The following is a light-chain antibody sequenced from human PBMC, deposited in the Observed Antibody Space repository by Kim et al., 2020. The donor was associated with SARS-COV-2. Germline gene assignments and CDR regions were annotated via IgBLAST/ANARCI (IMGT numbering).Light chain of an antibody. CDR2: GKN. Sequence: ALGQKVRIKCQGDSLRSYYASWYQQKPGQAPVLVIYGKNNRPSGIPDRFSGSSSGNTASLTITGAQAEDEADYYCNSRDSSGNHQVFGGGTQLTVL. J-gene: IGLJ3*02. CDR1: SLRSYY. V-gene: IGLV3-19*01. CDR3: NSRDSSGNHQV.